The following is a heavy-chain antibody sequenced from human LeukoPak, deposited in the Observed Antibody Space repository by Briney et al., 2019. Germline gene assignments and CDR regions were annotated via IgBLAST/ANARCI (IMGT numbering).Heavy chain of an antibody. CDR3: ATPYCGAISCLDVFDV. D-gene: IGHD2-21*01. CDR1: GVSLSSDRYY. V-gene: IGHV4-31*03. J-gene: IGHJ3*01. CDR2: IYYSGST. Sequence: SQTLSLTCTVSGVSLSSDRYYWTWIRQRPGKGLEWIGHIYYSGSTSFNPSLKSRVSMSMDTSKSQFSLKLTSVTAADTAVYYCATPYCGAISCLDVFDVWGQGTVVTVSS.